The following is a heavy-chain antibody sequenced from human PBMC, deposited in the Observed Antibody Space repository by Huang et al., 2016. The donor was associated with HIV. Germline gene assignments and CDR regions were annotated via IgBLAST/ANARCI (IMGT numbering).Heavy chain of an antibody. CDR1: GFTFDDYA. CDR3: AKDNRIWFGELLSLDAFDI. Sequence: EVQLVESGGGLVQPGRSLRLSCAASGFTFDDYAMYWVRQAPGKGLEWGSGISWNSGRIGDADSVKGRFTISRDNAKNSLYLQMNSLRAEDTALYYCAKDNRIWFGELLSLDAFDIWGQGTMVTVSS. D-gene: IGHD3-10*01. CDR2: ISWNSGRI. V-gene: IGHV3-9*01. J-gene: IGHJ3*02.